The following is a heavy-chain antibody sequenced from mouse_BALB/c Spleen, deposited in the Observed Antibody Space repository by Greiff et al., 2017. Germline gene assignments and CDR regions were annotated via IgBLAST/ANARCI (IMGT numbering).Heavy chain of an antibody. CDR2: IWGDGST. D-gene: IGHD1-1*01. CDR3: ARVYYDGLDYFDY. V-gene: IGHV2-6-7*01. CDR1: GFSLTGYG. Sequence: VKLMESGPGLVAPSQSLSITCTASGFSLTGYGVNWVRQPPGKGLEWLGMIWGDGSTDYNSALKSRLSISKDNSKSQVFLKMNSLQTDDTARYYCARVYYDGLDYFDYWGQGTTLTVSS. J-gene: IGHJ2*01.